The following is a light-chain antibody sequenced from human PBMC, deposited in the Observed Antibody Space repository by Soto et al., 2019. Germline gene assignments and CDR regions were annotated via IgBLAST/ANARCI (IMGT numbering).Light chain of an antibody. J-gene: IGKJ2*01. CDR2: GAS. Sequence: IVLTQSPDTLSLSPGERATLYCRASRSVSSSYLAWYQHKAGQAPRLLISGASNRATDIPDRFSGSESGTDFTLTISRLEPEDSAVYYCQHYGSSPPYTFGQGTKRDIK. CDR3: QHYGSSPPYT. V-gene: IGKV3-20*01. CDR1: RSVSSSY.